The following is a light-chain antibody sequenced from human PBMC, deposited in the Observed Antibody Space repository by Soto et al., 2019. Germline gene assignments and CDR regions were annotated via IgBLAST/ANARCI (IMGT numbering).Light chain of an antibody. Sequence: EIVFAHSPVTLSLSPVERATLSCRASQSVSNNYLAWYQQKPGQAPRLLIYGASNRATGIPDRFSGSGSGTDFTLTISRLEPEDFAVYYCQQYGSSGTFGQGTKVDIK. J-gene: IGKJ1*01. CDR3: QQYGSSGT. V-gene: IGKV3-20*01. CDR2: GAS. CDR1: QSVSNNY.